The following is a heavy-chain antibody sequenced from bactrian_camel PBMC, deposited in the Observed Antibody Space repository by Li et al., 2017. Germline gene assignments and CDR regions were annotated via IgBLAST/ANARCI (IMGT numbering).Heavy chain of an antibody. CDR1: GFTFSIHS. V-gene: IGHV3S40*01. Sequence: VQLVESGGGLVQPGGSLRLSCAASGFTFSIHSMTWVRQAPGKGLEWVTTINPSGDSPTYSSSVKGRFTISRDNAKNTVYLQMNSLKPEDTAVYYCVRKVGGSWYEWGQGTQVTVS. CDR3: VRKVGGSWYE. CDR2: INPSGDSP. D-gene: IGHD6*01. J-gene: IGHJ4*01.